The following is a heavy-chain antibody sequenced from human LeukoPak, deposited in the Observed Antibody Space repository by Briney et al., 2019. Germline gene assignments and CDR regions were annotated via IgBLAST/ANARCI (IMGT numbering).Heavy chain of an antibody. CDR1: GFTFGDYA. Sequence: GGSLRLSCTASGFTFGDYAMSWVRQAPGKGLEWVGVIRSKAYGGTTDYAASVKGRSTISRDDSKSVAYLQMNSLNTDDTALYYCTRYYYGSGSYYKFDSWGQGTLVTVSS. CDR3: TRYYYGSGSYYKFDS. V-gene: IGHV3-49*04. J-gene: IGHJ4*02. CDR2: IRSKAYGGTT. D-gene: IGHD3-10*01.